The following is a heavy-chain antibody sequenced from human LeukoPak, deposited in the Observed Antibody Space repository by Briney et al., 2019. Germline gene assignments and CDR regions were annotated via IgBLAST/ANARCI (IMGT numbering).Heavy chain of an antibody. CDR1: GYTFTGYY. J-gene: IGHJ4*02. CDR2: INPNSGGT. Sequence: GASVKVSCKASGYTFTGYYMHWVRQAPGQGLEWMGWINPNSGGTNYAQKFQGRVTMTRDTSISTAYMELSRLRSDDTAVYYCARASGYSYGPLMYWGQGTLVTVSS. V-gene: IGHV1-2*02. D-gene: IGHD5-18*01. CDR3: ARASGYSYGPLMY.